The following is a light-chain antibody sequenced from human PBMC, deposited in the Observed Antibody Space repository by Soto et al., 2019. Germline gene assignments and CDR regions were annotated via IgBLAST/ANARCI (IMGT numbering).Light chain of an antibody. J-gene: IGKJ5*01. CDR3: QQYGSSPIT. CDR2: GAS. V-gene: IGKV3-20*01. CDR1: QSVTSNY. Sequence: EIVLTQSPGTLSLSPGEGATLSCRASQSVTSNYLAWYQQKPGQAPRLLINGASSRATGIPDRFRGSGSGTDFTLTINRLEPEDFAVYYCQQYGSSPITFGQGTRLEIK.